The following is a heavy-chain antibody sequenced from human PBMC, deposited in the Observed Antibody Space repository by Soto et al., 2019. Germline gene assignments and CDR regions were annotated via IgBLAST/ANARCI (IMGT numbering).Heavy chain of an antibody. J-gene: IGHJ6*02. D-gene: IGHD2-15*01. CDR2: VSHEGSNK. V-gene: IGHV3-30-3*01. CDR1: GFPSSTIA. Sequence: QVQLVESGGGGVQPGRSLGPSLPASGFPSSTIALNGVRQVPGKGLEWVAVVSHEGSNKYSADSVKGRFTISRDNSKNTLYLQMNSLRAEDTAVYYCARDHCSGGSCYSLRGYYYGMDVWGQGTTVTVSS. CDR3: ARDHCSGGSCYSLRGYYYGMDV.